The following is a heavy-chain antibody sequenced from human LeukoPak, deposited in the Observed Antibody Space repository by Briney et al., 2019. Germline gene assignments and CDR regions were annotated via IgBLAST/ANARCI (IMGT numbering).Heavy chain of an antibody. CDR1: GYSLTELS. Sequence: GASVKVSCKVSGYSLTELSIYWVRQAPGIGLEWMGGLDPEDGKRVFAQKFQGRVSMTEDTSTDTAYMDLSSLRFEDTAVYYCATEVKSSAAFDVWGQGTMVTVSS. D-gene: IGHD4-23*01. CDR2: LDPEDGKR. CDR3: ATEVKSSAAFDV. J-gene: IGHJ3*01. V-gene: IGHV1-24*01.